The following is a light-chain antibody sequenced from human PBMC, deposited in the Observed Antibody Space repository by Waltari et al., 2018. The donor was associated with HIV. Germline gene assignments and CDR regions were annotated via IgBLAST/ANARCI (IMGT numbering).Light chain of an antibody. J-gene: IGLJ2*01. Sequence: QSALPQPASVSGSPGQSFTIPCTGTSSDVGGYNYVSWYQQHPGKAPKLMIYDVSYRPSGVSNRFSGSKSGNTASLTISGLQAEDEADYYCSSYTSSSTLYVVFGGGTKLTVL. CDR3: SSYTSSSTLYVV. V-gene: IGLV2-14*01. CDR1: SSDVGGYNY. CDR2: DVS.